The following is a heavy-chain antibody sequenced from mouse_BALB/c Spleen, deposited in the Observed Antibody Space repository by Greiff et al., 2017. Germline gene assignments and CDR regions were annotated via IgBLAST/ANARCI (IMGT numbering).Heavy chain of an antibody. V-gene: IGHV5-6*01. CDR1: GFTFSSYG. Sequence: EVKVVESGGDLVKPGGSLKLSCAASGFTFSSYGMSWVRQTPDKRLEWVATISSGGSYTYYPDSVKGRFTISRDNAKNTLYLQMSSLKSEDTAMYYCARQMDYWGQGTSVTGSS. CDR3: ARQMDY. CDR2: ISSGGSYT. J-gene: IGHJ4*01.